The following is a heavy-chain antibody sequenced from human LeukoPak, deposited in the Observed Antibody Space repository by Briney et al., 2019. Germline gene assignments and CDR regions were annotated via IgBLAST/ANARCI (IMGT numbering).Heavy chain of an antibody. D-gene: IGHD3-22*01. J-gene: IGHJ4*02. CDR2: IRYDGSNK. V-gene: IGHV3-30*02. Sequence: GGSLRLSCAASGFTFSTYGMHWVRQAPGKGLEWVAFIRYDGSNKYYADSVKGRFTISRDNSKNTLYLQMNSLRAEDTAVYYCAKDPNNYYDSSGYSWGQGTLVTVSS. CDR3: AKDPNNYYDSSGYS. CDR1: GFTFSTYG.